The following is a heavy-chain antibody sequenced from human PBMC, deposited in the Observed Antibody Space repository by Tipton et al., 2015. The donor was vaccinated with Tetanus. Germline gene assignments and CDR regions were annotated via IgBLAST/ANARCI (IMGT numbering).Heavy chain of an antibody. J-gene: IGHJ4*02. CDR2: IYQTGTT. CDR1: GSSISRSGHY. Sequence: GLVKPSETLSLTCTVSGSSISRSGHYWTWIRQPPGKEPEWIGYIYQTGTTYYNPSLKGRVTISMDRSNTQFSLRLDSLTAADTAVYYCARAAGFLGLTHDFWGRGTLVSVSS. V-gene: IGHV4-30-4*01. D-gene: IGHD2/OR15-2a*01. CDR3: ARAAGFLGLTHDF.